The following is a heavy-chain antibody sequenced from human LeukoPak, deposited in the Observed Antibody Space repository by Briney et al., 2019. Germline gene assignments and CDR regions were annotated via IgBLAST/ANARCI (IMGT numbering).Heavy chain of an antibody. CDR1: GFTFSSYS. Sequence: GGSLRLSCAASGFTFSSYSMNWVRQAPGKGLEWISYLSSDNYTIYYADSVKGRFIISRDNAKDSLYLQMNSLRAEDTAVYYCARVATDGGGFDPWGQGTLVTVSS. D-gene: IGHD5-24*01. CDR3: ARVATDGGGFDP. V-gene: IGHV3-48*01. J-gene: IGHJ5*02. CDR2: LSSDNYTI.